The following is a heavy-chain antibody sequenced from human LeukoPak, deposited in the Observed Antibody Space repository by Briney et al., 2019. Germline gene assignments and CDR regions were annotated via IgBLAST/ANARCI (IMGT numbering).Heavy chain of an antibody. V-gene: IGHV3-11*04. D-gene: IGHD2-2*01. J-gene: IGHJ4*02. CDR2: ISSTGSTI. CDR1: GFRFSDYY. CDR3: ARDSVYCTSTSCSPDY. Sequence: GGSLRLSCAASGFRFSDYYLSWIRQAPGQRLEWVSYISSTGSTIYYADSVKGRFTMSRDNAKNSLYLQMNSLRAEDTAVYYCARDSVYCTSTSCSPDYWGQGTPVTVPS.